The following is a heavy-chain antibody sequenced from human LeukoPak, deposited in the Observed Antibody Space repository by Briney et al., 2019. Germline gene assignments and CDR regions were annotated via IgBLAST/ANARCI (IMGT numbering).Heavy chain of an antibody. V-gene: IGHV3-30*02. CDR3: ARGAPYYFDY. CDR2: IRYDGSNK. Sequence: PGGSLRLSCAASGFTFSNYAMHWVRQAPGKGLEWVAFIRYDGSNKYYSDSVKGQFTISRDNSKNTLYLQMNSLRAEDTAVYYCARGAPYYFDYWGQGTLVTVSS. J-gene: IGHJ4*02. CDR1: GFTFSNYA.